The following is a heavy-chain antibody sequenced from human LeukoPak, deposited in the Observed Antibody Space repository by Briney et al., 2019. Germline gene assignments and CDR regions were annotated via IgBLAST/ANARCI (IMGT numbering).Heavy chain of an antibody. CDR2: ISYDGSNK. J-gene: IGHJ6*02. CDR3: ARSETSPNYYDSSGSNYYGMDV. V-gene: IGHV3-30-3*01. CDR1: GFTFSSYA. Sequence: PGRSLRLSCAASGFTFSSYAMHWVRQAPGKGLEWVAVISYDGSNKYYADSVKGRFTISRDNSKNTLYLQMNSLRAEDTAVYYCARSETSPNYYDSSGSNYYGMDVWGQGTTVTVSS. D-gene: IGHD3-22*01.